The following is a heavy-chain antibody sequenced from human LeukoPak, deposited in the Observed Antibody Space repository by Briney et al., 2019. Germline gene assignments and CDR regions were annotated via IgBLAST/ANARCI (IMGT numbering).Heavy chain of an antibody. CDR3: ARDLDYYYSVDV. CDR2: IIPIFGTA. CDR1: GGTFSSYA. J-gene: IGHJ6*03. Sequence: ASVKVSCKASGGTFSSYAISWVRQAPGQGLEWMGRIIPIFGTANYAQKFQGRVTITTDESTSTAYMELSSLRSEDTAVYYCARDLDYYYSVDVWGKGTTVTVSS. V-gene: IGHV1-69*05.